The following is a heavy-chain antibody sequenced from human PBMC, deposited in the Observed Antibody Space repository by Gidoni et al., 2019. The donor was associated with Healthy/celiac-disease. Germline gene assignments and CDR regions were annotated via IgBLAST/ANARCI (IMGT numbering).Heavy chain of an antibody. CDR1: SFTFSIYL. CDR2: ISNSNSYI. J-gene: IGHJ6*03. V-gene: IGHV3-21*01. D-gene: IGHD2-2*01. CDR3: ARRVVPAAMGPYYYYMDV. Sequence: EVQLVESGGGLVQPGGSVRPSCPLSSFTFSIYLMNCVRQAPGKGLEWVSTISNSNSYIYYADAVKGLFTISKDNAKNSLYLQMNRLRAEDTAVYCCARRVVPAAMGPYYYYMDVWGKGTTVTVSS.